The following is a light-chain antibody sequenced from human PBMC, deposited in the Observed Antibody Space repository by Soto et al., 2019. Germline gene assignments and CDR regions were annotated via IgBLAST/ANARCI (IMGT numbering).Light chain of an antibody. CDR2: DTF. CDR3: QLRSDWPPTYT. V-gene: IGKV3-11*01. J-gene: IGKJ2*01. Sequence: EIVLTQSPATLPLSPGTGATLSCRASQIVTSSLAWYQQRPGQAPRLLIYDTFTRATGIPARFSAKGAGTDFTLTISSLEPEDSAVYFCQLRSDWPPTYTFGQGTKLE. CDR1: QIVTSS.